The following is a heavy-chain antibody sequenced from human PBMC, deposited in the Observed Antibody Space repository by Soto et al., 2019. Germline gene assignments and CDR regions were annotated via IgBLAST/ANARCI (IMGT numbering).Heavy chain of an antibody. CDR2: IYYSGST. CDR3: ARDPGSSMVRGVILNYYGMDV. CDR1: VGSISSGDYY. D-gene: IGHD3-10*01. V-gene: IGHV4-30-4*01. J-gene: IGHJ6*02. Sequence: QVQLQESGTRLVKPSQTLSLTCTVSVGSISSGDYYWSWIRQPPGMGLEWIGYIYYSGSTYYNPSLPSRVTIAVDTSKNQFSLKLSSVTAADTAVYYCARDPGSSMVRGVILNYYGMDVWGQGTTVTVSS.